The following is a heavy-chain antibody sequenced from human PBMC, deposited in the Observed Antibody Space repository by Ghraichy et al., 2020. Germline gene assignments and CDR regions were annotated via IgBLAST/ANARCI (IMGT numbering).Heavy chain of an antibody. V-gene: IGHV1-18*01. CDR1: GYTFTSYG. CDR3: ARTRYYYDGSGYSYYFDY. J-gene: IGHJ4*02. CDR2: ISAYNGNT. D-gene: IGHD3-22*01. Sequence: ASVKVSCKASGYTFTSYGISWVRQAPGQGLEWMGWISAYNGNTNYAQKLQGRVTMTTDTSTSTAYMELRSLRSDDTAVYYCARTRYYYDGSGYSYYFDYWGQGTLVTVSS.